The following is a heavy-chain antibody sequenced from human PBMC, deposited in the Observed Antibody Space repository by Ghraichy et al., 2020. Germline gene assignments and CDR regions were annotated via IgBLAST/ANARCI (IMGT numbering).Heavy chain of an antibody. Sequence: GGSLRLSCAVSTFTFSSHWRHWVRQAPGQGLVWVSRINPDGSSTTYADSVKGRFTISRDNAENTLHLQMSSLRAEDTAVYYCVSGESSTCWGYFDSWGQGTLVTVSS. CDR3: VSGESSTCWGYFDS. CDR1: TFTFSSHW. J-gene: IGHJ4*02. D-gene: IGHD3-16*01. CDR2: INPDGSST. V-gene: IGHV3-74*01.